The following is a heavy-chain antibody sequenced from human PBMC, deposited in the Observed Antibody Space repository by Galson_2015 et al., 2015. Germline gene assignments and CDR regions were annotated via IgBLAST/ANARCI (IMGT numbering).Heavy chain of an antibody. D-gene: IGHD6-13*01. Sequence: SLRLSCAASGFTFSSYWMSWVRQAPGKGLEWVANIKKDGSEKYYVDSVKGRFTISRDNAKNSLYLQMNSLRAEDTAVYYCARFPYIAAAGYCDYWGQGTLVTVSS. J-gene: IGHJ4*02. CDR3: ARFPYIAAAGYCDY. V-gene: IGHV3-7*01. CDR2: IKKDGSEK. CDR1: GFTFSSYW.